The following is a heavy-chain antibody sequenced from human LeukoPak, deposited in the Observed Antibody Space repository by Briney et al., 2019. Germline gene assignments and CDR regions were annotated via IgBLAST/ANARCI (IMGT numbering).Heavy chain of an antibody. V-gene: IGHV1-2*02. CDR3: ARDRRYYDSSGSLDY. CDR1: GYTFTGYY. CDR2: INPNSGGT. Sequence: ASVTVSCKASGYTFTGYYMHWVRQAPGQGLEWMGWINPNSGGTNYAQKFQGRVTMTRDTSISTAYMELSRLRSDDTAVYYCARDRRYYDSSGSLDYWGQGTLVTVSS. D-gene: IGHD3-22*01. J-gene: IGHJ4*02.